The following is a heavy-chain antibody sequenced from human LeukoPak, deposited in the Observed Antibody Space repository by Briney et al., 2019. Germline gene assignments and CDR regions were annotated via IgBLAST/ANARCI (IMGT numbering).Heavy chain of an antibody. CDR3: ARDRMDTALAFSFDY. CDR1: GGSIISYGYY. V-gene: IGHV4-31*03. CDR2: IFYNGTT. Sequence: PSETLSLTCSVSGGSIISYGYYWTWIRQYPGKGLEWIGNIFYNGTTYYNPSFKGRDTVSGDTSKNQFSLNLNSLTAADTAVYYCARDRMDTALAFSFDYWGQGTLVTVSS. J-gene: IGHJ4*02. D-gene: IGHD5-18*01.